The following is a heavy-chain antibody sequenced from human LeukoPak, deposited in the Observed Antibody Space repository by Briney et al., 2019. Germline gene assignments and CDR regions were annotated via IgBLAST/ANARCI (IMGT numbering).Heavy chain of an antibody. CDR1: GYTFTGYY. CDR3: ARTYARGAPNAFDI. D-gene: IGHD1-26*01. CDR2: INPNSGGT. V-gene: IGHV1-2*02. J-gene: IGHJ3*02. Sequence: ASVKASCKASGYTFTGYYMHWVRQAPGQGLEWMGWINPNSGGTNYAQKFQGRVTMTRDTSISTAYMELSRLRSDDTAVYYCARTYARGAPNAFDIWGQGTMVTVSS.